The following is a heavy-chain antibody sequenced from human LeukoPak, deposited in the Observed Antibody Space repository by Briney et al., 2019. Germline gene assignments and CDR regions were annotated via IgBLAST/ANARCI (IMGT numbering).Heavy chain of an antibody. Sequence: GGSLRLSCAASGFTVSSNYMSWVRQAPGKGLEWVSVIYSGGSTYYADSVKGRFTISRDNSKNTLYLQMNSLRAEDTAVYYCAGGETYYYDSSGYYEEGYWGQGTLVTVSS. CDR3: AGGETYYYDSSGYYEEGY. J-gene: IGHJ4*02. V-gene: IGHV3-53*01. CDR2: IYSGGST. D-gene: IGHD3-22*01. CDR1: GFTVSSNY.